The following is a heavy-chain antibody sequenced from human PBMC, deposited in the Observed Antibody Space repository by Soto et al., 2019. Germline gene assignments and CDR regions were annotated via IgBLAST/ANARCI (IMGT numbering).Heavy chain of an antibody. J-gene: IGHJ5*02. CDR2: VDPRDSYA. Sequence: GESLKISCKGSGYSFTTFWITCVRQMPGKGLEWMVTVDPRDSYANYSPSFQGHVTISADKSISTAYLQWSSLKASDTAIYYCGRQYSTRTTGDGWFDPWGQGTLVTVSS. V-gene: IGHV5-10-1*01. CDR3: GRQYSTRTTGDGWFDP. CDR1: GYSFTTFW. D-gene: IGHD2-8*01.